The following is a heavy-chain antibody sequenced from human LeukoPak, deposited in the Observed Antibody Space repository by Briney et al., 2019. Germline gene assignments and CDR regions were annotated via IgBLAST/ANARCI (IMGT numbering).Heavy chain of an antibody. J-gene: IGHJ4*02. D-gene: IGHD3-10*01. Sequence: ASVKVSCKASGYTFTDYFIHWVRQAPGQGLEWMGWINPNSGGTKYAQKFQGRVTMSRDTSISTAYMELSRLRSDDTAVYYCAKGGSNAGGKEPLVTVSS. CDR3: AKGGSNA. CDR1: GYTFTDYF. CDR2: INPNSGGT. V-gene: IGHV1-2*02.